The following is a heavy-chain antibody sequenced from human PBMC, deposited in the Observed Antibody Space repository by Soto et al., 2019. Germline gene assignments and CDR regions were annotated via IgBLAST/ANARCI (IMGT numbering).Heavy chain of an antibody. CDR1: GYSFTSYW. Sequence: GESLKSSCKGSGYSFTSYWIGWVRQMPGKGLEWMGIIYPGDSDTRYSPSFQGQVTISADKSISTAYLQWSSLKASDTAMYYCATSGYYDCSDYYWPAFYIRCQDNMVPVSS. D-gene: IGHD3-22*01. CDR3: ATSGYYDCSDYYWPAFYI. CDR2: IYPGDSDT. V-gene: IGHV5-51*01. J-gene: IGHJ3*02.